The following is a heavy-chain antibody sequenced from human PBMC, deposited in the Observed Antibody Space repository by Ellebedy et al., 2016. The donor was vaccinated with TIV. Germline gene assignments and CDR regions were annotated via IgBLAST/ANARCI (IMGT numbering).Heavy chain of an antibody. CDR1: GFPFSSYS. J-gene: IGHJ4*02. CDR3: ARGRTTMVLYYFHD. CDR2: ITARSGST. D-gene: IGHD5-18*01. Sequence: GESLKISCAVSGFPFSSYSMNWVRQIPGKGLEWVSSITARSGSTFYADSVKGRFTISRDNSDNIVYLQMNSLRAEDTATYYCARGRTTMVLYYFHDWGQGTLVTVSS. V-gene: IGHV3-23*01.